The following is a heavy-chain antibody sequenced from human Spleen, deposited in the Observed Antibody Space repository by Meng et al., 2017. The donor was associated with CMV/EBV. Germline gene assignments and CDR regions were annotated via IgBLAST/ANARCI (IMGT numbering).Heavy chain of an antibody. CDR3: ARGRSSSDASYWFDP. D-gene: IGHD6-6*01. J-gene: IGHJ5*02. CDR2: INHSGST. Sequence: VYGGSFSGYYWSWIRQPPGKGLEWIGEINHSGSTNYNPSLKSRVTISVDTSKNQFSLKLSSVTAADTAVYYCARGRSSSDASYWFDPWGQGTLVTVSS. V-gene: IGHV4-34*01. CDR1: GGSFSGYY.